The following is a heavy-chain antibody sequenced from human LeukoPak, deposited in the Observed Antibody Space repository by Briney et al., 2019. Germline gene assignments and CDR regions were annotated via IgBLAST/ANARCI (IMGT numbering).Heavy chain of an antibody. J-gene: IGHJ6*02. D-gene: IGHD3-3*01. CDR3: AAGNYYDFWSGYLAHYYYGMDV. CDR2: IVVGSGNT. Sequence: SVKVSCKASGFTFTSSAVQWVRQARGQRLEWIGWIVVGSGNTNYAQKFQERVTITGDMSTSTAYMELSSLRSEDTAVYYCAAGNYYDFWSGYLAHYYYGMDVWGQGTTVTVSS. V-gene: IGHV1-58*01. CDR1: GFTFTSSA.